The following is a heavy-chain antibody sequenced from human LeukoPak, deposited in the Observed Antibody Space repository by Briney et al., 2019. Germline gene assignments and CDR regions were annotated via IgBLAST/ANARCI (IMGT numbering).Heavy chain of an antibody. Sequence: ASVKVSCKTSGYNFNDHHVHWVRQAPGQGLEWMVRIYPKSGDTDYPQKFQIRATMTRDTSITTAYMELTSLRSDDTAVYYCVSHYGPGPVWGQGTLVTVS. D-gene: IGHD3-10*01. CDR2: IYPKSGDT. J-gene: IGHJ4*02. V-gene: IGHV1-2*06. CDR1: GYNFNDHH. CDR3: VSHYGPGPV.